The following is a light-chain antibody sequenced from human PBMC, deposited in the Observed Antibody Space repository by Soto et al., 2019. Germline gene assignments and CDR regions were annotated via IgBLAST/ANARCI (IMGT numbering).Light chain of an antibody. CDR3: AAWDDSLNGPV. V-gene: IGLV1-44*01. CDR2: DND. Sequence: QSVLTQPPSASGTPGQSVTISCSGSTSNIGSNTVNWYQQLPGTAPKLLIYDNDQRPSGVPDRFSGSKSGTSASLAISGLQSDDAADYYCAAWDDSLNGPVFGGGTKLTVL. CDR1: TSNIGSNT. J-gene: IGLJ2*01.